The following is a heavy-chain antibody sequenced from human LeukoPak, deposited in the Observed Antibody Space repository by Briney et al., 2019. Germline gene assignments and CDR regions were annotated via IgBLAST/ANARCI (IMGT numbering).Heavy chain of an antibody. CDR3: ARGSSKYYGMDV. Sequence: GWAVRLSCAASGCTHRSYWMSWVRQAAGRGRAWVANIKQDGSEKYYVDSVKGRFTISRDNAKNSLYLQMNSLRAEDTAVYYCARGSSKYYGMDVWGKGTTVTVSS. CDR1: GCTHRSYW. J-gene: IGHJ6*04. CDR2: IKQDGSEK. V-gene: IGHV3-7*03.